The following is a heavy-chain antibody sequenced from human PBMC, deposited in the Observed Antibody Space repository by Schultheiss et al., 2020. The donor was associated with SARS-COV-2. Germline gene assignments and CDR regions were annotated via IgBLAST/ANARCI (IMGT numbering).Heavy chain of an antibody. CDR2: ISSSGSTI. J-gene: IGHJ4*02. V-gene: IGHV3-11*04. D-gene: IGHD1-26*01. CDR3: ARGGRAAGLPRLDD. CDR1: GFTVSSNY. Sequence: GGSLRLSCAASGFTVSSNYMSWVRQAPGKGLEWVSDISSSGSTIYYADSVKGRFTISRDNAKNTLYLDMNNLRDEDTAMYYCARGGRAAGLPRLDDWGQGTLVTVSS.